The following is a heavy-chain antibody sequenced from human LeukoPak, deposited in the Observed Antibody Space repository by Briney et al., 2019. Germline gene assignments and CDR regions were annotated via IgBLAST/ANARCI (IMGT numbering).Heavy chain of an antibody. J-gene: IGHJ4*02. CDR2: ISSNGGST. CDR3: ARGGYSYGSTFDY. Sequence: PGGSLRLSCAASGFTFSSYAMHWVRQAPGKGLEYVSAISSNGGSTYYENSVKGRFTISRDNSKNTLYLQMGSLRAEDMAVYYCARGGYSYGSTFDYWGQGTLVTVSS. CDR1: GFTFSSYA. D-gene: IGHD5-18*01. V-gene: IGHV3-64*01.